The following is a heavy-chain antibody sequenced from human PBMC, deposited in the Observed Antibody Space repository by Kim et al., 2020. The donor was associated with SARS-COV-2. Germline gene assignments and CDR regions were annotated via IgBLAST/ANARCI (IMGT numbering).Heavy chain of an antibody. Sequence: GESLKISCKGSGYSFTNYWISWVRQMPRKGLEWMGRIDPSDSYTKYSPSFQGHVTISADKSITTAYLQWSSLKASDSAMYYCARLRGSYYDYWGQGTLVTVSS. J-gene: IGHJ4*02. CDR3: ARLRGSYYDY. CDR1: GYSFTNYW. CDR2: IDPSDSYT. D-gene: IGHD3-16*01. V-gene: IGHV5-10-1*01.